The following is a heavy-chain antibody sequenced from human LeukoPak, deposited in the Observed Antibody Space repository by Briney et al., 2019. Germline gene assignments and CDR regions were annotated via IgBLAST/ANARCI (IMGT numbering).Heavy chain of an antibody. CDR2: INSRGTTI. Sequence: GGSLRLSCAASGFTFNSYEMQWVRQAPGKGLEWVSYINSRGTTIYYADSVKGRFTISRDNSKNTLYLQMNSLRAEDTAVYYCARDRLLWFGELSPDAFDIWGQGTMVTVSS. V-gene: IGHV3-48*03. J-gene: IGHJ3*02. D-gene: IGHD3-10*01. CDR3: ARDRLLWFGELSPDAFDI. CDR1: GFTFNSYE.